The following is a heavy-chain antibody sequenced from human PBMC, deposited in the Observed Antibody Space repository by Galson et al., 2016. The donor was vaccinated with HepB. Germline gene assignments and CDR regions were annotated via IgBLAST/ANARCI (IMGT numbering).Heavy chain of an antibody. Sequence: SLRLSCAASGFTFSDYAMHWVRQAPGKGLEWVSGLSWSGGRIAYADSMKGRFTISRDNAKSSLYLQMNSLRAEDTAFYYCAKDMRRRQPNYSSSSGFDSWGQGTLVTVSS. CDR2: LSWSGGRI. D-gene: IGHD6-6*01. J-gene: IGHJ4*02. V-gene: IGHV3-9*01. CDR1: GFTFSDYA. CDR3: AKDMRRRQPNYSSSSGFDS.